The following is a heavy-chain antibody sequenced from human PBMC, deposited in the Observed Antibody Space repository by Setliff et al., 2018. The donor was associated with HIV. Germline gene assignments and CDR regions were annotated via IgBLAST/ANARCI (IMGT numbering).Heavy chain of an antibody. D-gene: IGHD3-10*01. CDR2: IYWDDDV. Sequence: PPGEGLEWLALIYWDDDVRYKPSLKSRLTITKDTSKNQVDLTMSNMDPVDTATYFCVHVSYYREVYFDAWGQGILVTVSS. J-gene: IGHJ4*01. CDR3: VHVSYYREVYFDA. V-gene: IGHV2-5*02.